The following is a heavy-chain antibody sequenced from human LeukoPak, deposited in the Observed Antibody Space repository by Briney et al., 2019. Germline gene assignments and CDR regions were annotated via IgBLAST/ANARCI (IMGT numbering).Heavy chain of an antibody. CDR2: IIPIFGTA. V-gene: IGHV1-69*13. D-gene: IGHD5-18*01. Sequence: GASVKVSCKASGGTFSSYAISWVRQAPGQGLKWMGGIIPIFGTANYAQKFQGRVTITADESTSTAYMELSSLRSEDTAVYYCARDSWGRGYSYGSDYWGQGTLVTVSS. J-gene: IGHJ4*02. CDR1: GGTFSSYA. CDR3: ARDSWGRGYSYGSDY.